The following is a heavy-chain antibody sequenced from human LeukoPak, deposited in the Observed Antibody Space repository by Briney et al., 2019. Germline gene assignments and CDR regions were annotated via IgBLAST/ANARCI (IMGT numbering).Heavy chain of an antibody. CDR3: AKSNGYGLIDI. D-gene: IGHD3-10*01. J-gene: IGHJ3*02. Sequence: MPSETLSLTCAVYGGSFSGYYWGWVRQPPGKALEWIGNIFYSGSTYYSPSLKSRVTISLDTSRNQFSLKLNSVTAADTAVYYCAKSNGYGLIDIWGQGTMVTVSS. V-gene: IGHV4-34*12. CDR2: IFYSGST. CDR1: GGSFSGYY.